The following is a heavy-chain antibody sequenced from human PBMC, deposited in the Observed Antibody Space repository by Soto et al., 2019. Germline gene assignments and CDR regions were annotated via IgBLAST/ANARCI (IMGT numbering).Heavy chain of an antibody. CDR3: AXTVIVVVPAAIRRYNWFDP. D-gene: IGHD2-2*01. Sequence: SETLSLTCTVSGGSISSYYWSWIRQPPGKGLEWIGYIYYSGSTNYNPSLKSRVTISVDTSKNQFSLKLSSVTAADTAVYYCAXTVIVVVPAAIRRYNWFDPWGQGTLVTVSS. CDR1: GGSISSYY. CDR2: IYYSGST. V-gene: IGHV4-59*01. J-gene: IGHJ5*02.